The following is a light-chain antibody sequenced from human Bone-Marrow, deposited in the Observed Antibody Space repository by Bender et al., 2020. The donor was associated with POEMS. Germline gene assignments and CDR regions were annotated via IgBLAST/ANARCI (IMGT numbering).Light chain of an antibody. Sequence: QSALTQPASVSGSPGQSITISCTGTSTNVGSYNFVSWYQQHPGKAPKVIIYDVSIRPSGVSYRFSGSKSGNTASLTISGLQAEDEADYFCSSYTSSSTRLFGGGTKVTVL. CDR3: SSYTSSSTRL. CDR2: DVS. J-gene: IGLJ2*01. V-gene: IGLV2-14*03. CDR1: STNVGSYNF.